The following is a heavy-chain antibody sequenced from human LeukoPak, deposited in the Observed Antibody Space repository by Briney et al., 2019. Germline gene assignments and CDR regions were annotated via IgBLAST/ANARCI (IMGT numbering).Heavy chain of an antibody. J-gene: IGHJ4*02. CDR1: GFTFSNYS. V-gene: IGHV3-21*01. CDR2: ISSSSSYI. CDR3: ARGIYCTSTSCYGHNFDY. D-gene: IGHD2-2*01. Sequence: GGSLRLSCAASGFTFSNYSMNWVRQAPGKGLEWVSSISSSSSYIYYADSMKGRFTISRDNAKNSLYLQMNSMRAEDTAVYFCARGIYCTSTSCYGHNFDYWGQGTLVTVSS.